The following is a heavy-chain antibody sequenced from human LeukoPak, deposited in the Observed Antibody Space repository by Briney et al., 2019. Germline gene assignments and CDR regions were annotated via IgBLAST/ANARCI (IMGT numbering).Heavy chain of an antibody. CDR1: GFTFSNFA. D-gene: IGHD1-7*01. CDR2: INENGGST. CDR3: AREVTGNYNDAFDI. V-gene: IGHV3-64*02. J-gene: IGHJ3*02. Sequence: GGSLRLSCAAYGFTFSNFAMVWVRQAPGKGSEFVAGINENGGSTYYPDSVKGRFTISRDSSKNTLYLQMGSLRVEDMAVYYCAREVTGNYNDAFDIWGQGTMVTVSS.